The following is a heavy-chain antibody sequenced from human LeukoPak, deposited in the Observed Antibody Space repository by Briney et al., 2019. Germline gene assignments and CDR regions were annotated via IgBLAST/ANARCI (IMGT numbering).Heavy chain of an antibody. J-gene: IGHJ4*02. CDR2: INPNNGGT. D-gene: IGHD2-2*01. CDR3: ARGRGNTSSNFDY. Sequence: ASVKVSCKASGYTFTGYYMHWVRQAAGQGLEWMGWINPNNGGTNHAQKFQGRVTITRDTSISTVSMELSRLTSDDTPVYYCARGRGNTSSNFDYWGQGTLVTVSS. V-gene: IGHV1-2*02. CDR1: GYTFTGYY.